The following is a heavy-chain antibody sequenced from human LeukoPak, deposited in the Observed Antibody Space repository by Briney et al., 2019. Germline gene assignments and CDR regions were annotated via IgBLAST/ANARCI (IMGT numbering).Heavy chain of an antibody. V-gene: IGHV3-7*03. J-gene: IGHJ4*02. D-gene: IGHD5-24*01. CDR2: IKEDGSER. CDR3: ARASRDGYFDY. CDR1: AFIFSGHW. Sequence: HPGGSLRLSCEGSAFIFSGHWMNWVRQTPGKGLEWVASIKEDGSERQYVDSVKGRFSISRDNTKGSLFLQLNSLRAEDTAVYYCARASRDGYFDYWGQGTLVTVSS.